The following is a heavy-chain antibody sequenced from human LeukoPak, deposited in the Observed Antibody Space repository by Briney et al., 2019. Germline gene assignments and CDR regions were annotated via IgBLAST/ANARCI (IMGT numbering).Heavy chain of an antibody. Sequence: GGSLRLTCAASGFTFSSHWMTWVRQAPGKGLEWVASVKQDVNEKYYVDSVKGRFTISRDNSKNTLYLQMNSLRAEDTAVYYCAKDLYSSSWYQLSDYWGQGTLVTVSS. J-gene: IGHJ4*02. D-gene: IGHD6-13*01. CDR2: VKQDVNEK. V-gene: IGHV3-7*03. CDR1: GFTFSSHW. CDR3: AKDLYSSSWYQLSDY.